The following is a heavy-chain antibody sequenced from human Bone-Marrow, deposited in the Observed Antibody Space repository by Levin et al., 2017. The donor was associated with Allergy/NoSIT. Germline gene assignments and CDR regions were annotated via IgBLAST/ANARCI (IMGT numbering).Heavy chain of an antibody. D-gene: IGHD1-1*01. CDR1: GDSITSTNW. Sequence: SQTLSLTCVVSGDSITSTNWWTWVRQTPGKGLEWIGEMHHIGRTNYNPSLQSRVTISVDNSTNHFSLTLNSVTAADTAMYYCTKTAWPMGATGTYNALDVWGRGTMVIVSS. V-gene: IGHV4/OR15-8*01. CDR3: TKTAWPMGATGTYNALDV. J-gene: IGHJ3*01. CDR2: MHHIGRT.